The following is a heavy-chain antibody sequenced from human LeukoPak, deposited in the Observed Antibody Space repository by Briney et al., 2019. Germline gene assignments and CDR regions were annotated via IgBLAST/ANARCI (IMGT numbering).Heavy chain of an antibody. CDR1: GVSISSYY. CDR3: SRDRNYYASGIYYYYYMDV. J-gene: IGHJ6*03. Sequence: SETLSLTCTVSGVSISSYYWSWIRQPPGKGLEWIGYIYYSVSTNYNPSLKSRVTISVDTSNNQFSLKLSSVTAADTAVYYFSRDRNYYASGIYYYYYMDVWGKGTTVTISS. D-gene: IGHD3-10*01. CDR2: IYYSVST. V-gene: IGHV4-59*01.